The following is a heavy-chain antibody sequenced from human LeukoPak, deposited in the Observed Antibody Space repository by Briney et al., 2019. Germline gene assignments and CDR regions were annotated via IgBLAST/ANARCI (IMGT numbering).Heavy chain of an antibody. J-gene: IGHJ6*02. Sequence: GGSLRLSCAASGFTFSSYGMHWVRQAPGKGLEWVAVIWYDGSNKYYADSVKGRFTISRDNSKNTLYLQMNSLRAEDTAVYYCARSQYYYDSSGYTPSYYYYYGMDVWGQGTTVTVSS. D-gene: IGHD3-22*01. CDR2: IWYDGSNK. CDR3: ARSQYYYDSSGYTPSYYYYYGMDV. CDR1: GFTFSSYG. V-gene: IGHV3-33*08.